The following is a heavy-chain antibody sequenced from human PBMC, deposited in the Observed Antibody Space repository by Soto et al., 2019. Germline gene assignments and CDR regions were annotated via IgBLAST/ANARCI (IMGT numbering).Heavy chain of an antibody. CDR1: GYSFTSYW. Sequence: PGESLKISCKGSGYSFTSYWIGWVRQMPGKGLKRMGIIYPGDSDTRYSPSFQGQVTISADKSISTAYLQWSSLKASDTAMYYCARLSRDTAMELPYYYYYMDVWGKGTTVTVSS. J-gene: IGHJ6*03. D-gene: IGHD5-18*01. CDR2: IYPGDSDT. CDR3: ARLSRDTAMELPYYYYYMDV. V-gene: IGHV5-51*01.